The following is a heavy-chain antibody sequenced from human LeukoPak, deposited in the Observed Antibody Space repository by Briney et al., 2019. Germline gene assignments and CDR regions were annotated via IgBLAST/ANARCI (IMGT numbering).Heavy chain of an antibody. CDR1: GGSISSSSYY. J-gene: IGHJ4*02. D-gene: IGHD2-15*01. Sequence: SETLSLTCTVSGGSISSSSYYWGWIRQPPGKGLEWIGSIYYSGSTYYNPSLKSRVTISVDTSTNQFSLKLSSVTAADTAVYYCARAARVWSLSVGARFDYWGQGTLVTVSS. CDR3: ARAARVWSLSVGARFDY. V-gene: IGHV4-39*07. CDR2: IYYSGST.